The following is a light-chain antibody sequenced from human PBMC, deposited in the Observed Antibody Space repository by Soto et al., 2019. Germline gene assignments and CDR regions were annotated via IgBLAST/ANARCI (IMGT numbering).Light chain of an antibody. V-gene: IGKV3-11*01. J-gene: IGKJ5*01. CDR1: QSVTSY. CDR3: QQRSDWPLT. Sequence: EIVLTHSQTTLSFSQGERATLSCRASQSVTSYLAWYQQKPGQAPRLLIYDVSNRASGIPARFSGSGSETDFTLTISSLEPEDFAVYYCQQRSDWPLTFGQGTRLEIK. CDR2: DVS.